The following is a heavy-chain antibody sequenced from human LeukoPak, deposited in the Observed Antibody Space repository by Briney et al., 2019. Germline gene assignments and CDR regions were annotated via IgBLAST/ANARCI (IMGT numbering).Heavy chain of an antibody. J-gene: IGHJ4*02. CDR2: IRYDGSKK. V-gene: IGHV3-30*02. D-gene: IGHD3-22*01. CDR3: AKGGYSYDSSGHNYFEY. Sequence: GGSLRLSCAAPGFTFRSYGMHWVRQAPGKGLEWVAFIRYDGSKKNYADSVKGRFTISRDNSKNTLYLQMNSLRADDTAVYYCAKGGYSYDSSGHNYFEYWGQGTLVTVSS. CDR1: GFTFRSYG.